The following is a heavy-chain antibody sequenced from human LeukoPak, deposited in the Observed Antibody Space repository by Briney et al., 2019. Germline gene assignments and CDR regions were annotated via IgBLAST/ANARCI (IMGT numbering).Heavy chain of an antibody. V-gene: IGHV3-30*19. CDR2: ISYDGSNK. CDR1: GFTFSSYV. Sequence: GGSLRLSCATSGFTFSSYVMHWVRQAPGKGLEWVAVISYDGSNKYYADSVKGRFTISRDNSKNTLYLQMNSLRAEDTAVYYCARPPTYYYDSSGSGYFDYWGQGTLVTVSS. D-gene: IGHD3-22*01. CDR3: ARPPTYYYDSSGSGYFDY. J-gene: IGHJ4*02.